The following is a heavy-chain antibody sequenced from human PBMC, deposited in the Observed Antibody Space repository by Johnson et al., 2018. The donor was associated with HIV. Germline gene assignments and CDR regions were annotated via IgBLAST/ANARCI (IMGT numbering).Heavy chain of an antibody. Sequence: VQLVESGGGLVQPGGSLRLSCVASRFTFRRYWMSWVRQAPGKGLQWVSGISWNSGSIGYADSVKGRFTISRDNAKNSLYLQMNSLRAEDTALYYGAASPEDLRAFDIWGQGTMVTVSS. CDR2: ISWNSGSI. D-gene: IGHD2-15*01. CDR1: RFTFRRYW. V-gene: IGHV3-9*01. J-gene: IGHJ3*02. CDR3: AASPEDLRAFDI.